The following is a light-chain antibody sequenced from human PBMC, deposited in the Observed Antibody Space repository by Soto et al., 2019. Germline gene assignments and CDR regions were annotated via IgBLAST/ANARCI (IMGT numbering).Light chain of an antibody. CDR3: QHTTDFT. CDR2: DVS. J-gene: IGKJ2*01. V-gene: IGKV1-5*01. Sequence: DIQMTQSPSTLAASAGDTVTMTCRSSSKWLAWYQKKPGKGPNLLVYDVSNLERGVPPRFSGSTSGSESSLTITGLQPDDLGTYYCQHTTDFTFGQGTKVEIK. CDR1: SSSKW.